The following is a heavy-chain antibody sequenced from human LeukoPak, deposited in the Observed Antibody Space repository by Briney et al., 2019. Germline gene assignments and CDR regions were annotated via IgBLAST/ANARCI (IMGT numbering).Heavy chain of an antibody. CDR1: EFTFSRYW. CDR2: IKEDGGEK. Sequence: GGSLRLSCAASEFTFSRYWMAWVRQAPGKGLEWVADIKEDGGEKNYVDSAKGRFTISRDNAKNSLYLQMNSLRAEDTAVYYCAREDYGDLQYYFDYWGQGTLVTVSS. J-gene: IGHJ4*02. V-gene: IGHV3-7*01. CDR3: AREDYGDLQYYFDY. D-gene: IGHD4-17*01.